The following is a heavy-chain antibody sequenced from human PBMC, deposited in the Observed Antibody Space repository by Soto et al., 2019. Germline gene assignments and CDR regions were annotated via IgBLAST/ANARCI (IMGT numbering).Heavy chain of an antibody. V-gene: IGHV3-53*01. CDR3: ARPVGYYDSSGYYYGYYFDY. J-gene: IGHJ4*02. CDR1: GFTVSSNY. CDR2: IYSGGST. D-gene: IGHD3-22*01. Sequence: SLRLSCAPSGFTVSSNYMSWVRQAPGKGLEWVSVIYSGGSTYYADSVKGRFTISRDNSKNTLYLQMNSLRAEDTAVYYCARPVGYYDSSGYYYGYYFDYWGQGTLVTVSS.